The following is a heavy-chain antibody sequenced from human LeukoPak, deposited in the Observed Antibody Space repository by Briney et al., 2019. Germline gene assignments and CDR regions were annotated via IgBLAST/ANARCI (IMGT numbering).Heavy chain of an antibody. CDR3: ARDLVSCYNYYMDV. D-gene: IGHD3-16*01. CDR2: ISSRGSSI. CDR1: GVTFSTYS. J-gene: IGHJ6*03. Sequence: GGSPRLSCAASGVTFSTYSMNWVRQAPGKGLEWVSYISSRGSSIYYGDSVKGRFTISRDNAKNSLYLQMNSLRVEDTAVYYCARDLVSCYNYYMDVWGKGTTVTVSS. V-gene: IGHV3-48*01.